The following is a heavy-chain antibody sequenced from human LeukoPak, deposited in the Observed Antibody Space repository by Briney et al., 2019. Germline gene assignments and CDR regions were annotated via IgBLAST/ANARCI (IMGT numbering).Heavy chain of an antibody. Sequence: ASVKVSCKASGYTFTSYGISWVRQAPGQGLEWMGWINTNTGNPTYAQGFTGRFVFSLDTSVSTAYLQISSLKAEDTAVYYCARVLTGDYFDYWGQGTLVTVSS. CDR3: ARVLTGDYFDY. CDR1: GYTFTSYG. D-gene: IGHD7-27*01. CDR2: INTNTGNP. V-gene: IGHV7-4-1*02. J-gene: IGHJ4*02.